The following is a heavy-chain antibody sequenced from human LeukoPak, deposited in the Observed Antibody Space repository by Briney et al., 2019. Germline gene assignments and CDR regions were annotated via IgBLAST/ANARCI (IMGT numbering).Heavy chain of an antibody. J-gene: IGHJ5*02. CDR3: AKAGASGSYSLDL. D-gene: IGHD3-10*01. CDR1: GFTFSTYG. Sequence: PGGSLRLSCAASGFTFSTYGMYWVRQAPGKGLEWVSYISSSRTIIYYADSVKGRFIISRDNAKNSLYLQMNSLTDEDTAVYYCAKAGASGSYSLDLWGQGTLVTVSS. V-gene: IGHV3-48*02. CDR2: ISSSRTII.